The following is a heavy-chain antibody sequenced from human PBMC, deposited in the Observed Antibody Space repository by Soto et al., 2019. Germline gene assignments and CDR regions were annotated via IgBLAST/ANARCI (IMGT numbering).Heavy chain of an antibody. CDR2: IYHSGST. V-gene: IGHV4-38-2*01. CDR3: ARGTPNSGLNWFDP. Sequence: TLSLTCAVSGYSISSGYYWGWIRQPPGKGLEWIGSIYHSGSTYYNPSLKSRVTISVDTSKDQFSLKLSSVTAEDTAVYYCARGTPNSGLNWFDPWGQGTLVTVSS. CDR1: GYSISSGYY. D-gene: IGHD6-19*01. J-gene: IGHJ5*02.